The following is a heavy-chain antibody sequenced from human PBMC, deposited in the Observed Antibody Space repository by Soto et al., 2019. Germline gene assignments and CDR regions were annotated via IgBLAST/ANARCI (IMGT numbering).Heavy chain of an antibody. Sequence: QVQLVESGGGVVQPGRSLRLSCAASGFTFSSYGMHWVRQAPGKGLEWVAVIWYDGSNKYYADSVKGRFTISRDNSKNTLYLQMNSLRAEDTAVYYCASWGFGERGVDYWGQGTLVTVSS. CDR1: GFTFSSYG. CDR2: IWYDGSNK. J-gene: IGHJ4*02. D-gene: IGHD3-10*01. CDR3: ASWGFGERGVDY. V-gene: IGHV3-33*01.